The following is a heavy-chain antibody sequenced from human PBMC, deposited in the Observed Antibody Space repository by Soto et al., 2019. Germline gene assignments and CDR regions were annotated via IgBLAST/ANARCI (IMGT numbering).Heavy chain of an antibody. CDR3: ARESIVVVVAATRYGMDV. Sequence: ASVKVSCKTSGYTFTRYYLHWLGQAPRQKLGWMGWMNRNSVGSNYAKKFQGSVTMTRDTFISTAYMELSRLRSDDTAVYYCARESIVVVVAATRYGMDVWGQGTMVTVSS. V-gene: IGHV1-2*04. CDR2: MNRNSVGS. D-gene: IGHD2-15*01. CDR1: GYTFTRYY. J-gene: IGHJ6*02.